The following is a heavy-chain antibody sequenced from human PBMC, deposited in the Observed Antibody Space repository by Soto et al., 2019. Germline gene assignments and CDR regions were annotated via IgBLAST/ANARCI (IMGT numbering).Heavy chain of an antibody. CDR3: ARDAYPNWFDP. CDR2: IHNSGNT. J-gene: IGHJ5*02. CDR1: GGSISSYS. V-gene: IGHV4-59*01. Sequence: SESLSLTCTVSGGSISSYSWRWIRQPPGKGVEWIGYIHNSGNTKYSSSLKSRVTISVDMSEKQPSLKLTSVTAADTAAYYCARDAYPNWFDPWGQGTLVTVSS.